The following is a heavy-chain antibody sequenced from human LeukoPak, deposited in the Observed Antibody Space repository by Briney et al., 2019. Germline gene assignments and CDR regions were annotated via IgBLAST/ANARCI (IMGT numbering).Heavy chain of an antibody. J-gene: IGHJ4*02. CDR3: ARESGAFSPFGF. V-gene: IGHV4-4*02. D-gene: IGHD1-26*01. CDR2: VHLSGAS. Sequence: SETLSLTCAVSGCSILTTNWWSWVRPPPGKGLEWIGEVHLSGASNYNPSLKSRVSMSIDKSRNQLSLELTSVTAADTAIYYCARESGAFSPFGFWGQGTLVTVSS. CDR1: GCSILTTNW.